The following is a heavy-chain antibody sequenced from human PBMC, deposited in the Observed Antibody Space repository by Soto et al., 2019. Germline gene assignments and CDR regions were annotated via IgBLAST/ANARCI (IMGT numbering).Heavy chain of an antibody. CDR3: ATVSVPGIYGEDV. D-gene: IGHD2-2*01. J-gene: IGHJ6*02. V-gene: IGHV1-69*06. CDR2: IMPVFGTV. Sequence: QVQLVQSGAEVKKPGSSVKVSCKASGGTFGNYAVSWVRQAPGQGLEWMGKIMPVFGTVNYAQKFQGRVTIAVDKFTNTAYMELSSLRSGDTAVYYCATVSVPGIYGEDVWGQGTTVSVSS. CDR1: GGTFGNYA.